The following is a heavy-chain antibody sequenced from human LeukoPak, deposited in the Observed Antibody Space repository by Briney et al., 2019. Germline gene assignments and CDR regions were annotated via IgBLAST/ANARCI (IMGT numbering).Heavy chain of an antibody. Sequence: GGSLRRSCAASGFTFSSYGMHGVRQAPGKGLEWVAFIRYDGSNKYYADSVKGRFTISRDNSKNTLYLQMNSLRAEDTAVYYCARRTMTTLDYWGQGTLVIVSS. CDR3: ARRTMTTLDY. D-gene: IGHD4-17*01. J-gene: IGHJ4*02. CDR2: IRYDGSNK. V-gene: IGHV3-30*02. CDR1: GFTFSSYG.